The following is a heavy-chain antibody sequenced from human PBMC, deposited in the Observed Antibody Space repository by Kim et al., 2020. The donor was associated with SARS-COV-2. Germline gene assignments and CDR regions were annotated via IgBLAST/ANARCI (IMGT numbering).Heavy chain of an antibody. CDR1: GFTFSSYW. J-gene: IGHJ5*02. Sequence: GGSLRLSCAASGFTFSSYWMGWVRQAPGKGLEWVANIKTDGTDKYYVNSVKGRFSISRDNAKNSLFLQMNSLRAEDTAVYYCARVVSWGWFDPWGQGTLVTVSS. CDR3: ARVVSWGWFDP. V-gene: IGHV3-7*01. D-gene: IGHD3-16*01. CDR2: IKTDGTDK.